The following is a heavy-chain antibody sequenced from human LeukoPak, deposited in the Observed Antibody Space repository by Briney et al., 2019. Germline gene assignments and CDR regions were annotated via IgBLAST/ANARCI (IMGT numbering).Heavy chain of an antibody. CDR3: ARGDSSSWYYYYYMDV. CDR2: INPNSGGT. V-gene: IGHV1-2*02. D-gene: IGHD6-13*01. Sequence: ASVKVSCKASGYTFTGYYMHWVRQAPGQGLEWMGWINPNSGGTNYAQKFQGRVTMTRDTSISTPNMELSRLRSDDTAVYYCARGDSSSWYYYYYMDVWGKGTTVTVSS. J-gene: IGHJ6*03. CDR1: GYTFTGYY.